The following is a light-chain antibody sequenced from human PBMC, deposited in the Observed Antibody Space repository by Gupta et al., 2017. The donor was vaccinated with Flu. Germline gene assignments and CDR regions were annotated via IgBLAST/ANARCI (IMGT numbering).Light chain of an antibody. CDR1: QGISSY. J-gene: IGKJ2*01. Sequence: AIRMTQSPSSFSASTGDRVTITCRASQGISSYLAWYQQKPGKAPKLLIYAASTLQSGVPSRFSGSASATDFTLTISLLHSEDFATYCCQQDDTYPYIFGQGTKMEIK. CDR3: QQDDTYPYI. CDR2: AAS. V-gene: IGKV1-8*01.